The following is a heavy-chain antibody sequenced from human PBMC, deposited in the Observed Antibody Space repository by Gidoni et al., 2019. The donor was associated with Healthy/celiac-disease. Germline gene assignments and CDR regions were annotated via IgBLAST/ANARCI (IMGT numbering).Heavy chain of an antibody. CDR1: GGSISSGGYY. Sequence: QVQLQESGPGLVKPSQTLSITCTVSGGSISSGGYYWSWIRQHPGKGLEWIGYIYYSGSTYYNPSLKSRVTISVDTSKNQFSLKLSSVTAADTAVYYCARDQGPYSSSSEHGMDVWGQGTTVTVSS. V-gene: IGHV4-31*03. CDR3: ARDQGPYSSSSEHGMDV. D-gene: IGHD6-6*01. CDR2: IYYSGST. J-gene: IGHJ6*02.